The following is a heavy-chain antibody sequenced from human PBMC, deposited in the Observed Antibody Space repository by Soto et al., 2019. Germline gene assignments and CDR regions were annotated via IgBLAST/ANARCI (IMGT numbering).Heavy chain of an antibody. CDR2: ISAYDGYT. D-gene: IGHD3-22*01. CDR3: ARGGFYDSSGARNYYYYGMNV. Sequence: ASVKVSCKASGYTFASYGINWVRQAPGQGLEWLGWISAYDGYTNYAQILQGRVSMTTDTSTKTAYMELRSLRSDDTAMYYCARGGFYDSSGARNYYYYGMNVWGQGTTVTVSS. V-gene: IGHV1-18*01. J-gene: IGHJ6*02. CDR1: GYTFASYG.